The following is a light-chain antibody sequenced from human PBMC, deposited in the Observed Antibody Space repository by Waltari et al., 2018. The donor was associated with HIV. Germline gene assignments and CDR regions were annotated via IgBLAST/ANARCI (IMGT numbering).Light chain of an antibody. Sequence: DIQMTQSPSSLSASVGDRVTITCQASQAIKNYLNLYQQKPGKAPELLIYDASILETGVPSRFSASGSGTHFTFIVSSLQPEDFATYYCQPYDSLPPAFGQGTRLDIK. J-gene: IGKJ5*01. V-gene: IGKV1-33*01. CDR3: QPYDSLPPA. CDR2: DAS. CDR1: QAIKNY.